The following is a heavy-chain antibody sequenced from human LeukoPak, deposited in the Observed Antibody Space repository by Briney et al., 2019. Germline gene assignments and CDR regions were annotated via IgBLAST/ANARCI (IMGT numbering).Heavy chain of an antibody. CDR2: INHSGST. Sequence: SETLSLTCAVYGGSFSGSYWSWIRQPPGKGLEWIGEINHSGSTNYNPSLKSRVTISVDTSKNQFSLKLSCVTAADTAVYYCARGRTTTVTLGFDPWGQGTLVTVSS. CDR3: ARGRTTTVTLGFDP. V-gene: IGHV4-34*01. CDR1: GGSFSGSY. J-gene: IGHJ5*02. D-gene: IGHD4-11*01.